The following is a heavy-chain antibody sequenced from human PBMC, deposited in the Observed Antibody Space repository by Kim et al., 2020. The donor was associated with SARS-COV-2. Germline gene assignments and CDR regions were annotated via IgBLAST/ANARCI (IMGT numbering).Heavy chain of an antibody. J-gene: IGHJ4*02. D-gene: IGHD3-22*01. V-gene: IGHV4-31*03. CDR3: ARVGYYDSSGYYSVLFPHKADY. CDR2: IYYSGST. CDR1: GGSISSGGYY. Sequence: SETLSLTCTVSGGSISSGGYYWSWIRQHPGKGLEWIGYIYYSGSTYYNPSLKSRVTISVDTSKNQFSLKLSSVTAADTAVYYCARVGYYDSSGYYSVLFPHKADYWGQGTLVTVSS.